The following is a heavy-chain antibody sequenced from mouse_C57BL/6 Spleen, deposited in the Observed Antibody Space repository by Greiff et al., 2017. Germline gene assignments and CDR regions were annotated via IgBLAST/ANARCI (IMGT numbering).Heavy chain of an antibody. Sequence: VQLQQPGAELVMPGASVKLSCKASGYTFTSYWMHWVKQRPGQGLEWIGEIDPSDSYTNYNQKFKGKSTLTVDKSSSTAYMQLSSLTSEDSAVYYCARGDYGSSRFAYWGQGTLVNVSA. J-gene: IGHJ3*01. CDR3: ARGDYGSSRFAY. CDR2: IDPSDSYT. CDR1: GYTFTSYW. D-gene: IGHD1-1*01. V-gene: IGHV1-69*01.